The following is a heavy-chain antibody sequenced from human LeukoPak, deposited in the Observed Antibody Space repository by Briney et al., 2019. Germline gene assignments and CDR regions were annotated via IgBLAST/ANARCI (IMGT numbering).Heavy chain of an antibody. CDR1: GGSFSGYY. V-gene: IGHV4-4*07. Sequence: SETLSLTCAVYGGSFSGYYWSWIRQPPGKGLEWIGRIYTSGSTNYNPSLKSRVTMSVDTSKNQFSLKLSSVTAADTAVYYCARDGPSIVGAPLFDYWGQGTLVTVSS. J-gene: IGHJ4*02. CDR2: IYTSGST. D-gene: IGHD1-26*01. CDR3: ARDGPSIVGAPLFDY.